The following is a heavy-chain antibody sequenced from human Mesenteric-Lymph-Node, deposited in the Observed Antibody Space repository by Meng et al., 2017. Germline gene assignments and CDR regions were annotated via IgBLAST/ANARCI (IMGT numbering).Heavy chain of an antibody. D-gene: IGHD1-26*01. Sequence: QVQLQKWGRRLVKPTVPVSLTCCVSGLSISSDTRWTWVRQPPGKGLEWIGDIDDSGSTNYNPSLNSRISISLDKSKNHFSLKVNSVTAADTAVYYCARGKQDAWELLAYWGQGALVTVSS. CDR1: GLSISSDTR. CDR3: ARGKQDAWELLAY. V-gene: IGHV4-4*02. J-gene: IGHJ4*02. CDR2: IDDSGST.